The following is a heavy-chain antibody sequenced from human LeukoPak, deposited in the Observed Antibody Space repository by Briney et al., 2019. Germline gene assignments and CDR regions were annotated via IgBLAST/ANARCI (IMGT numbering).Heavy chain of an antibody. CDR3: ARDKRGYSYGLFDY. V-gene: IGHV4-59*01. Sequence: SETLSLTCTVSGVSISSYYWSWIRQPPGKGLEWIGYIYYSGSTNYNPSLKSRVTISVDTSKNQFSLKLSSVTAADTAVYYCARDKRGYSYGLFDYWGQGTLVTVSS. CDR1: GVSISSYY. CDR2: IYYSGST. D-gene: IGHD5-18*01. J-gene: IGHJ4*02.